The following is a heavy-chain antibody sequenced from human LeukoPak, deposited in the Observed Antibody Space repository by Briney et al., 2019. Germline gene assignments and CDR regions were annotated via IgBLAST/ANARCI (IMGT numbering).Heavy chain of an antibody. D-gene: IGHD6-19*01. J-gene: IGHJ4*02. Sequence: GRSLRLSCAASGFTFDDHAMHWVRQAPGKGLEWVSGISESSGTIIYADSVKGRFTISRDNAKNSLFLQMNSLRADDTALYYCAKRPRSGWFFDYWGQGTLVTVSS. CDR1: GFTFDDHA. V-gene: IGHV3-9*01. CDR2: ISESSGTI. CDR3: AKRPRSGWFFDY.